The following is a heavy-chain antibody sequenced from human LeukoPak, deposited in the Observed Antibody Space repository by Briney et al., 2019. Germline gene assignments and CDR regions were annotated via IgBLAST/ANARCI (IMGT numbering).Heavy chain of an antibody. Sequence: QSGGSLRLSCAASGFTFSGYWMSWVRQAPGKGLEWVANIKQDGSEKYYVDSVKGRFTISRDSAKNSLYLQMNSLRAEDTAMYYCARARGYFDYWGQGTLVTVSS. D-gene: IGHD3-10*01. CDR3: ARARGYFDY. V-gene: IGHV3-7*01. J-gene: IGHJ4*02. CDR1: GFTFSGYW. CDR2: IKQDGSEK.